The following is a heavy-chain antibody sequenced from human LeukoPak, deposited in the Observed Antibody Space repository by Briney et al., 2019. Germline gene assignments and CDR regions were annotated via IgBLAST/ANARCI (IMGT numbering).Heavy chain of an antibody. CDR1: GESFSGYY. J-gene: IGHJ3*01. D-gene: IGHD6-19*01. Sequence: SETLSLTCAVYGESFSGYYWSWIRQPPGKGLEWIGEINHIGSTKYNPSLKSRVTISVDTSKNQFYLKLSSVTAADTAVYYCAASTAVAGRLGAFDVWGQGTMVTVSS. V-gene: IGHV4-34*01. CDR2: INHIGST. CDR3: AASTAVAGRLGAFDV.